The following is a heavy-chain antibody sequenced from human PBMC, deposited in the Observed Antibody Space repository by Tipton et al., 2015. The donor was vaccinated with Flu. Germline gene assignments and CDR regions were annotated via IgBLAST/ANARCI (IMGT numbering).Heavy chain of an antibody. CDR1: GYTFTGYY. J-gene: IGHJ4*02. CDR3: AREEMVVAEGYFDS. D-gene: IGHD2-15*01. CDR2: INPNSGGT. Sequence: QLVQSGAEVKKPGASVKVSCKASGYTFTGYYMHWVRQAPGQGLEWMGWINPNSGGTNYAQKFQGRVTMTRDTSISTAYMELSRLRSDATAVYYCAREEMVVAEGYFDSWGQGTLVTVSS. V-gene: IGHV1-2*02.